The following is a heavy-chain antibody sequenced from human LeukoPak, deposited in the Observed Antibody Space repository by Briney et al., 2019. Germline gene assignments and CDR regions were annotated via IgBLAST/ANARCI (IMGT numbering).Heavy chain of an antibody. V-gene: IGHV4-39*07. CDR3: ARDRLRATVVTPRDWFDP. D-gene: IGHD4-23*01. CDR1: GGSISSSSYY. CDR2: IYYSGST. Sequence: SETLFLTCTVSGGSISSSSYYWGWIRQPPGKGLEWIGSIYYSGSTYYNPSLKSRVTISVDTSKNQFSLKLSSVTAADTAVYYCARDRLRATVVTPRDWFDPWGQGTLVTVSS. J-gene: IGHJ5*02.